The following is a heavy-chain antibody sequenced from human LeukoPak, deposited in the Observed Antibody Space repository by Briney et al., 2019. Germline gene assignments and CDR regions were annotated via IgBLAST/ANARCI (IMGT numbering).Heavy chain of an antibody. D-gene: IGHD3-3*01. CDR1: GYTLTELS. V-gene: IGHV1-24*01. CDR3: ATERRSGYYKDLFDY. CDR2: FDPEDGET. Sequence: ASVKVSCKVSGYTLTELSMHWVRQAPGKGLEGMGGFDPEDGETIYAQKFQGRVTMTEDTSTDTAYMELSSLRSEDTAVYYCATERRSGYYKDLFDYWGQGTLVTVSS. J-gene: IGHJ4*02.